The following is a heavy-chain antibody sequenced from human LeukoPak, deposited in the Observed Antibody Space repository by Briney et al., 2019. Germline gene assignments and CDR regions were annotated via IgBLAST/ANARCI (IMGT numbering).Heavy chain of an antibody. Sequence: ASVKVSCKASGGTFSSYAISWVRQAPGQGLEWMGWISAYNGNTNYAQKLQGRVTMTTDTSTSTAYMELRSLRSDDTAVYYCARSAFGVVVPAAIAEFDYWGQGTLVTVSS. CDR1: GGTFSSYA. V-gene: IGHV1-18*01. D-gene: IGHD2-2*02. CDR3: ARSAFGVVVPAAIAEFDY. J-gene: IGHJ4*02. CDR2: ISAYNGNT.